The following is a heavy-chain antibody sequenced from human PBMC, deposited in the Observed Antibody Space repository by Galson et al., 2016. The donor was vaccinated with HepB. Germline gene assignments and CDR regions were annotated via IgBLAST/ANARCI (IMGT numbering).Heavy chain of an antibody. D-gene: IGHD6-13*01. Sequence: SLRLSCAASRFSFSGSWMSWVRQAPGKGLEWVANIKHDGSEEYYVDSVKGRFTISRDNAKNSVDLQMNSLRAEDTALYYCVAALAGPQGAWGQGALVTVSS. CDR3: VAALAGPQGA. V-gene: IGHV3-7*02. J-gene: IGHJ5*02. CDR2: IKHDGSEE. CDR1: RFSFSGSW.